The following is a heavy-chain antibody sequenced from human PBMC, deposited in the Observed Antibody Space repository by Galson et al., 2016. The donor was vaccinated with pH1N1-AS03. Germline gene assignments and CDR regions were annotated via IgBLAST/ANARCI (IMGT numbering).Heavy chain of an antibody. Sequence: SLRLSCAASGITFSSYWMHWVRHLPGKGLVWVSGIDSDGSNTYYADSVRGRFTISRDNAKNTLYLQMNSLRAEDTALYYCADPFGLPWGQGTLITVSS. CDR2: IDSDGSNT. J-gene: IGHJ4*02. CDR3: ADPFGLP. CDR1: GITFSSYW. V-gene: IGHV3-74*01. D-gene: IGHD2/OR15-2a*01.